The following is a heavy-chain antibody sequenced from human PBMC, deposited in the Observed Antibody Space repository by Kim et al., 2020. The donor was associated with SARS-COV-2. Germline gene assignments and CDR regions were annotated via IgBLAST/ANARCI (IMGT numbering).Heavy chain of an antibody. V-gene: IGHV6-1*01. J-gene: IGHJ6*02. Sequence: NEYAVSVKSRVTITPDTAKNQFSRQLTSVSPEDTAVYYCARRRSRGDTDVWGQGTTVTVTS. CDR3: ARRRSRGDTDV. D-gene: IGHD3-9*01. CDR2: N.